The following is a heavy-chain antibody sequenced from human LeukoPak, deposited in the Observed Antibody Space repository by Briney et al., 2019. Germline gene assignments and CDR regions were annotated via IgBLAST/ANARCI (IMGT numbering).Heavy chain of an antibody. V-gene: IGHV4-59*01. CDR2: IYYSGST. CDR3: ARDPHFDY. CDR1: GGSISSYC. J-gene: IGHJ4*02. Sequence: SETLSLTCTVSGGSISSYCWSWIRQPPGKGLEWIGYIYYSGSTNYNPSLKSRVTISIDTSKNQFSLKLSSVTAADTAVYYCARDPHFDYWGQGTLVTVSS.